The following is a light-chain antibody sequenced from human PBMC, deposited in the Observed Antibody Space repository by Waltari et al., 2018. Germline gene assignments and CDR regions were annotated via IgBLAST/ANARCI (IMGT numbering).Light chain of an antibody. V-gene: IGLV8-61*01. CDR3: LLYMGSGIWV. Sequence: QTVVTQEPSLSVSPGGTVTLPCALSSGSLYSTSYASWYQQSPGQTPRTLVDKANIRPSGVPDRFSGSVLGNKAVLIITGAQAEDESTYYCLLYMGSGIWVFGGGTKWTVL. J-gene: IGLJ3*02. CDR1: SGSLYSTSY. CDR2: KAN.